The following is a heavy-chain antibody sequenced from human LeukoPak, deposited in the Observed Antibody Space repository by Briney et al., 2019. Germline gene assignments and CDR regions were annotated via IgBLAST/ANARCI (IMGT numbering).Heavy chain of an antibody. CDR2: ISCYNGNT. D-gene: IGHD3-16*01. Sequence: VASVKVSCKASGYTFINYGITWVRLAPGQGLEWMGWISCYNGNTNYAQKLQGRVTMTTDTSMSTAYMELRSLRSDDTAVYYCARHLMTGVRTDWYFDLWGRGTLVTVSS. CDR1: GYTFINYG. J-gene: IGHJ2*01. CDR3: ARHLMTGVRTDWYFDL. V-gene: IGHV1-18*01.